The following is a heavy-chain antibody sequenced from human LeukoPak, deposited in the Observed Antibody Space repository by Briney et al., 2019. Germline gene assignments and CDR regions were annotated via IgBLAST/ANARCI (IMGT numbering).Heavy chain of an antibody. J-gene: IGHJ4*02. CDR2: IYYSGST. V-gene: IGHV4-31*03. CDR3: ASRYYYDSSGYYPFDY. D-gene: IGHD3-22*01. CDR1: GGSISSGGYY. Sequence: PSQTLSLTCTVSGGSISSGGYYWSWIRQHSGKGLEWIGYIYYSGSTYYNPSLKSRVTISVDTSKNQFSLKLSSVTAADTAVYYCASRYYYDSSGYYPFDYWGQGTLVTVSS.